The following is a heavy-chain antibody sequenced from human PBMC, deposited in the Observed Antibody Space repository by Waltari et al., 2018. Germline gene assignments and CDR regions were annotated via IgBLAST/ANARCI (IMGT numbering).Heavy chain of an antibody. D-gene: IGHD3-3*01. CDR2: INKRGST. CDR1: GGSFSGYY. CDR3: ARGERRLPFWSGYYTSIPDY. J-gene: IGHJ4*02. Sequence: QVQLQQWGAGLLKPSETLSLTCAVYGGSFSGYYWSWIRQPPGKGREWIGEINKRGSTNYNPSLKSRVTISVDTSKNQFSLKLSSVTAADTAVYYCARGERRLPFWSGYYTSIPDYWGQGTLVTVSS. V-gene: IGHV4-34*01.